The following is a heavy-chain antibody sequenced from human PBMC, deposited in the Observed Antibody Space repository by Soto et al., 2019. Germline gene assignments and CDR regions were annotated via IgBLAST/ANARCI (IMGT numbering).Heavy chain of an antibody. CDR3: ARSGVRNYGMDV. Sequence: GESLNISCKGSVYDFSTYWLAWASQMPGKGLVWMGLIYPRYSDARYSPSFQGQVTISADKSINTAYLQWSSLKASDTAMYYCARSGVRNYGMDVWGQGTMVTVSS. CDR1: VYDFSTYW. D-gene: IGHD3-10*01. V-gene: IGHV5-51*01. CDR2: IYPRYSDA. J-gene: IGHJ6*01.